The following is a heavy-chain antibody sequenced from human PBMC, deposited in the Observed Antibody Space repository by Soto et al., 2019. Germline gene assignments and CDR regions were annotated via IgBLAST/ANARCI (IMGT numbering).Heavy chain of an antibody. D-gene: IGHD3-10*01. CDR2: IIPIFGTA. CDR3: ARDQGSGSYYLYYGMDV. V-gene: IGHV1-69*13. CDR1: GGPFSSYA. J-gene: IGHJ6*01. Sequence: SVKVSFKASGGPFSSYAISLGRQAPGQGLEWMGGIIPIFGTANYAQKLQGRVTITADESTSTAYMELSSLRSEDTAVYYCARDQGSGSYYLYYGMDVRGQGTTVTVSS.